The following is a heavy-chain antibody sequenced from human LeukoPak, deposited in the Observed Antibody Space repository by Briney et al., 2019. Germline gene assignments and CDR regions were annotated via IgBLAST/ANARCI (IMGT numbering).Heavy chain of an antibody. CDR3: AKNNWFDP. V-gene: IGHV4-34*01. J-gene: IGHJ5*02. CDR1: GGSFSGHY. Sequence: PSETLSLTCAVSGGSFSGHYWSWSRQPPGEGLEWIGEINDSGSTKYNPSLKSRVTISADTSKNQFSLKLSSVTAADTAVYYCAKNNWFDPWGQGPLVTVSS. CDR2: INDSGST.